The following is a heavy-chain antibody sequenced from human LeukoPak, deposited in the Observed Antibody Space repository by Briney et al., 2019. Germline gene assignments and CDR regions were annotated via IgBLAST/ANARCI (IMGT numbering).Heavy chain of an antibody. CDR2: IIPIFGTA. V-gene: IGHV1-69*13. Sequence: ASVKVPCKASGGTFSNYVITWVRQAPGQGLEWMGGIIPIFGTANYAQKFQGRVTITADESTSTAYMELSSLRSEDTAMYYCARGPSGVVILTVSNWFDPWGQGTLVTVSS. CDR1: GGTFSNYV. CDR3: ARGPSGVVILTVSNWFDP. D-gene: IGHD3-22*01. J-gene: IGHJ5*02.